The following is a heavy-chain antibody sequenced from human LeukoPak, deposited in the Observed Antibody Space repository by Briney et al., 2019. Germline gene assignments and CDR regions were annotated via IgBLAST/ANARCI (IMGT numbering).Heavy chain of an antibody. CDR1: GGSISSGSYY. J-gene: IGHJ6*03. CDR3: ARNPYYYYMDV. V-gene: IGHV4-61*02. Sequence: RTSETLSLTCTVSGGSISSGSYYWSWIRQPAGKGLEWIGRIYTSGSTNYNPSLKSRVTISVDTSKNQFSLKLSSVTAADTAVYYCARNPYYYYMDVWGKGTTVTVSS. CDR2: IYTSGST.